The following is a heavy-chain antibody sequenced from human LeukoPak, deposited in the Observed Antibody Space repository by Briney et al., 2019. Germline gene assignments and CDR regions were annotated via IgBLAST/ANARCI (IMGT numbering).Heavy chain of an antibody. D-gene: IGHD2-15*01. V-gene: IGHV3-23*01. J-gene: IGHJ4*02. CDR3: AKGLGYCSGGSCWGTLDY. CDR1: GFTFSSYA. CDR2: ISGDST. Sequence: GGSLRLSCAASGFTFSSYAMSRVRQAPGKGLEWVSAISGDSTYYADSVKGRFTISRDNSKNTLYLQMNSLRAEDTAVYYCAKGLGYCSGGSCWGTLDYWGQGTLVTVSS.